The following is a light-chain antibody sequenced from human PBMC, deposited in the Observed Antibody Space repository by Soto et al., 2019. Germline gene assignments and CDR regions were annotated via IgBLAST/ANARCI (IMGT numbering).Light chain of an antibody. J-gene: IGLJ3*02. CDR3: SSSAASSTWV. V-gene: IGLV2-8*01. Sequence: QSALTQPPSASGSPGQSVTISCTGTSSDVGSYRFVSWYQQHPGKAPKLLIYEVSKRPSGVPDRFSASTSGNTASLTVSGLQADDEADYYCSSSAASSTWVFGGGTKLTVL. CDR1: SSDVGSYRF. CDR2: EVS.